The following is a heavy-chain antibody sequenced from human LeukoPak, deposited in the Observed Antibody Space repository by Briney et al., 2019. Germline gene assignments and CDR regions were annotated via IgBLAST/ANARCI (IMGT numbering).Heavy chain of an antibody. V-gene: IGHV3-23*01. D-gene: IGHD3-10*01. J-gene: IGHJ6*02. Sequence: PGGSLRLSCAASGFTFSSYGMSWVRQAPGKGLEWVSGISGSDSSTYYADSVKGRFTISRDKSKNTLYLQMNSLRADDTVVYYCAKGDSRGYYYGMDVWGQGTTVTVSS. CDR2: ISGSDSST. CDR3: AKGDSRGYYYGMDV. CDR1: GFTFSSYG.